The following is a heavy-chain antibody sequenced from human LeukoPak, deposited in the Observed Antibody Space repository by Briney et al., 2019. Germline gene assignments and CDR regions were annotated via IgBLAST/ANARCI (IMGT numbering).Heavy chain of an antibody. CDR3: ARGLKRWLQLRHYYYYYMDV. D-gene: IGHD5-24*01. V-gene: IGHV1-8*03. J-gene: IGHJ6*03. Sequence: GESLKISCKGSEYSFTSYWIGWVRQMPGKGLEWMGWMNPNSGNTGYAQKFRGRVTITRNTSISTAYMELSSLRSEDTAVYYCARGLKRWLQLRHYYYYYMDVWGKGTTVTVSS. CDR1: EYSFTSYW. CDR2: MNPNSGNT.